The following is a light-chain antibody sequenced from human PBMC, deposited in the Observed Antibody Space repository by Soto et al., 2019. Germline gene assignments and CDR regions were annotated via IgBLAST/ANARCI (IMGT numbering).Light chain of an antibody. J-gene: IGLJ2*01. Sequence: NFMLTQPHSVSESPGKTVTISCTRSSGNIASKYVQWYQQRPGSAPSTVIYEYYERPSGVPDRFSGAIDSSSNSASLTISGLKTEDEADYYCQSYDNYNVVFGGGTKRTVL. CDR1: SGNIASKY. CDR2: EYY. CDR3: QSYDNYNVV. V-gene: IGLV6-57*04.